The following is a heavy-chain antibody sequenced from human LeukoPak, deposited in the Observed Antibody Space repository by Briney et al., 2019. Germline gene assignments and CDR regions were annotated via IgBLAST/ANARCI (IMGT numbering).Heavy chain of an antibody. CDR2: INPNSGGT. CDR3: ARSIPEVLDY. J-gene: IGHJ4*02. Sequence: GASVNVSCQASGYTFTGYYMLWVRQAPGQGLEWMGWINPNSGGTNYAQKFQGRVTMTRDTSISTAYMELSRLRSDDTAVYYCARSIPEVLDYWGQGTLVTVSS. V-gene: IGHV1-2*02. D-gene: IGHD3-10*01. CDR1: GYTFTGYY.